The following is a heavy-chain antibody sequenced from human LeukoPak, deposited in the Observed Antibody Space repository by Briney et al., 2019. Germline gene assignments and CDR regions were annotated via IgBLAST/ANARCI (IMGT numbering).Heavy chain of an antibody. D-gene: IGHD4-23*01. CDR3: ARSLIDYGGSYDAFDI. V-gene: IGHV1-69*10. J-gene: IGHJ3*02. CDR2: ITPILGTA. CDR1: GGTFSTYA. Sequence: SVKVSCKASGGTFSTYAISWVRQAPGQGLEWMGGITPILGTANYAQKFQGRVTINADQSTSTAYMELSSLRSEDTAVYYCARSLIDYGGSYDAFDIWGQGTMVTISS.